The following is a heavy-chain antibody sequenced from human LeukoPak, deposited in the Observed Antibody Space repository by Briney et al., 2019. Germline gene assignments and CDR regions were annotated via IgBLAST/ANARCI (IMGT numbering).Heavy chain of an antibody. D-gene: IGHD4-23*01. V-gene: IGHV3-30-3*01. CDR1: GFTLSSYA. CDR2: ISYDGSNK. CDR3: ARDSVAPLDY. Sequence: GGSLRLSCAASGFTLSSYAMHWVRQAPGKGLEWVAVISYDGSNKYYADSVKGRFTISRDNSKNTLYLQMNSLRAEDTALYHCARDSVAPLDYWGQGTLVTVSS. J-gene: IGHJ4*02.